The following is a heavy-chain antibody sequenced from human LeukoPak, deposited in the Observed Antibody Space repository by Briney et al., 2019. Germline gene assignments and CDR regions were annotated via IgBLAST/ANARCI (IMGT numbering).Heavy chain of an antibody. Sequence: ASVKVSCKASGYTFTSYDINWVRQATGQGLEWMGWMNPNSGNTGYAQNLQGRVTMTRNTSISTAYMELSSLRSEDTAVYYCAREFFSMGRGVTKRKYNWFDPWGQGTLVTVSS. J-gene: IGHJ5*02. D-gene: IGHD3-10*01. CDR1: GYTFTSYD. CDR3: AREFFSMGRGVTKRKYNWFDP. CDR2: MNPNSGNT. V-gene: IGHV1-8*01.